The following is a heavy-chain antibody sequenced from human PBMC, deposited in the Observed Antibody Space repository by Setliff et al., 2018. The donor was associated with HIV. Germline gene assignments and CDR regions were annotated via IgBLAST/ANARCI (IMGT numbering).Heavy chain of an antibody. CDR2: IYHSGST. D-gene: IGHD2-15*01. V-gene: IGHV4-39*07. J-gene: IGHJ3*02. Sequence: PSETLSLTCTVSGGSISSSSYYWGWIRQPPGKGLEWIGSIYHSGSTYYNPSLKSRVTISVDTSKNQFSLKLSSVTAADTAVYYCARNPCSGGSCPDAFDIWGQGTMVTVSS. CDR1: GGSISSSSYY. CDR3: ARNPCSGGSCPDAFDI.